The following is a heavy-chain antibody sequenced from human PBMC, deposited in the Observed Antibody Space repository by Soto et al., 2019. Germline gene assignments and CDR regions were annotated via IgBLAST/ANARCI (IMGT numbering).Heavy chain of an antibody. CDR2: ISYDGSNK. Sequence: PGGSLRLSCAASGFTFSSYAMHWVRQAPGKGLEWVAVISYDGSNKYYADSVKGRFTISRDNSKNTLYLQMNSLRAEDTAVYYCARIAVAGEEFDYWGQGTLVTVSS. V-gene: IGHV3-30-3*01. CDR1: GFTFSSYA. CDR3: ARIAVAGEEFDY. J-gene: IGHJ4*02. D-gene: IGHD6-19*01.